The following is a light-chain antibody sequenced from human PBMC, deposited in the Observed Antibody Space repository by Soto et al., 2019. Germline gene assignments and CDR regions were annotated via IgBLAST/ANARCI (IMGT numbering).Light chain of an antibody. V-gene: IGKV1-33*01. CDR1: QDITNY. J-gene: IGKJ4*01. Sequence: DIQLTQSPPSLSASVGDGVTITCQASQDITNYLNWYQHKSGKSPKLLIFDAANLEAGVPSRFSGRGSGTQFTFTISSLQPEDVATYYCQQYENRPLTFGGGTKLE. CDR2: DAA. CDR3: QQYENRPLT.